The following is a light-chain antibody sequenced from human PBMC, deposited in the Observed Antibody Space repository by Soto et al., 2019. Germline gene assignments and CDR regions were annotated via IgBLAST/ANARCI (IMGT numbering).Light chain of an antibody. CDR3: QDYNNWPPYT. CDR2: GAH. Sequence: ETMMTQSPATLSVSPGERVTLSCRASQSVDEKLAWYQQKPGQAPRLLIYGAHNRVTGIPTRFSGSGSGTEFTLTISSLQSEDFAVYYCQDYNNWPPYTFGQGTKVEMK. V-gene: IGKV3-15*01. J-gene: IGKJ2*01. CDR1: QSVDEK.